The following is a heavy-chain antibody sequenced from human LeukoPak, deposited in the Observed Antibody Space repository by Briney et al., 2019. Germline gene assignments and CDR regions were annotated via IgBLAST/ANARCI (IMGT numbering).Heavy chain of an antibody. Sequence: SVKVSCKASGYTFTSYDISWVRQAPGQGLEWMGGIIPIFGTANYAQKFQGRVTITADESTSTAYMELSSLRSEDTAVYYCARHGGILWFGELLPYYYYMDVWGKGTTVTVSS. CDR3: ARHGGILWFGELLPYYYYMDV. V-gene: IGHV1-69*13. CDR2: IIPIFGTA. CDR1: GYTFTSYD. J-gene: IGHJ6*03. D-gene: IGHD3-10*01.